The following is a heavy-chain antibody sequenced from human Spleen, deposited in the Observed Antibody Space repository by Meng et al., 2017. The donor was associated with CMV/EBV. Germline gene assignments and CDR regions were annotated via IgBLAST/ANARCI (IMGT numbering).Heavy chain of an antibody. V-gene: IGHV3-23*01. D-gene: IGHD6-6*01. CDR1: GFTFSSYA. CDR2: ISGSGGNT. Sequence: GGSLRLSCAASGFTFSSYAMSWVRQAPGKGLEWVSSISGSGGNTYYADSVKGRFPISRDNSKNTLYLQMNSLRAEDTAVYYCASGKGPYSRLSIDYCGQGTLVTVS. J-gene: IGHJ4*02. CDR3: ASGKGPYSRLSIDY.